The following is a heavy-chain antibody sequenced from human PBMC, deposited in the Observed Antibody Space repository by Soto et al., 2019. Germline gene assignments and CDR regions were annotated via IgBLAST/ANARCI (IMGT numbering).Heavy chain of an antibody. CDR2: LNPNRGNT. V-gene: IGHV1-8*01. Sequence: QVQLVQSGAKVKKPGASVKVSCKASGYTFTSYAIPWVRQAPGPGLEWMGWLNPNRGNTGYAQKFQGRVTMTRNTSISTAYMELSSVRSEDTAVYYCARERTVAGNDYWGQGTLVTVSS. CDR3: ARERTVAGNDY. D-gene: IGHD6-19*01. J-gene: IGHJ4*02. CDR1: GYTFTSYA.